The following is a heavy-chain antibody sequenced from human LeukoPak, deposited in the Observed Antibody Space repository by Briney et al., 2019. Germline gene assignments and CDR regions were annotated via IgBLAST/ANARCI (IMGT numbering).Heavy chain of an antibody. CDR1: GFTFSSYA. CDR2: ISSNGGST. V-gene: IGHV3-64*01. J-gene: IGHJ4*02. Sequence: PGGSLRLSCAASGFTFSSYAMHWVRQAPGKGLEYVSAISSNGGSTYYANSVKGRFTISRDNSKNTLYLQMGSLRAEDMAVYYCARGGLYQLLPYYFDYWGQGTLVTVSS. D-gene: IGHD2-2*01. CDR3: ARGGLYQLLPYYFDY.